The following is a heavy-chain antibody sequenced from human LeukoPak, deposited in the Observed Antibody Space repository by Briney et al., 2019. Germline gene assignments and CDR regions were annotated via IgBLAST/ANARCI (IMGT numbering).Heavy chain of an antibody. V-gene: IGHV3-48*04. Sequence: GGSLRLSCAASGFTFSSHAMNWVRQAPGKGLEWISSISTDSLTIKYADFVSGQLTISRDNAEHLLFLQMNSLRAEDTAVYYCARKAQTGSHSGPFDIWGQGTLVTVSS. CDR1: GFTFSSHA. D-gene: IGHD1-26*01. CDR3: ARKAQTGSHSGPFDI. CDR2: ISTDSLTI. J-gene: IGHJ3*02.